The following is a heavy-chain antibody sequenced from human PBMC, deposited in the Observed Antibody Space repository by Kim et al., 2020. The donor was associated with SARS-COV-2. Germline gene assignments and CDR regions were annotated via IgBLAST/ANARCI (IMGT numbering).Heavy chain of an antibody. CDR1: GLTFTSCW. J-gene: IGHJ4*02. Sequence: GGSLRLSCAASGLTFTSCWMTWVRQAPGKGLEWVANIKQDGSEKYYVDSVKGRFTISRDNAKNSLYLQMNSLRAEDTAVYYCVRGNGWFFDYWGQGTLVT. CDR3: VRGNGWFFDY. D-gene: IGHD6-19*01. V-gene: IGHV3-7*01. CDR2: IKQDGSEK.